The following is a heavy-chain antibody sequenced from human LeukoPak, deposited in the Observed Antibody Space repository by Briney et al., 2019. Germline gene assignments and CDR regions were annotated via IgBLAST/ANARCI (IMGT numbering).Heavy chain of an antibody. Sequence: ASVKVSCKASGYTFTSYGISWVRQAPGQGLEWMGWISAYNGNTNYSQKLQGRVTMTTDTSTSTAYMELRSLRSDDTAVYYCARDATGYCSSTSCFRSTFDIWGQGTMVTVSS. CDR2: ISAYNGNT. CDR1: GYTFTSYG. V-gene: IGHV1-18*01. J-gene: IGHJ3*02. CDR3: ARDATGYCSSTSCFRSTFDI. D-gene: IGHD2-2*01.